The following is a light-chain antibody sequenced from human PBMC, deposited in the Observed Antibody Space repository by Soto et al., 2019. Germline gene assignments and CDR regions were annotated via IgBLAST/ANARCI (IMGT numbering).Light chain of an antibody. CDR2: KAS. V-gene: IGKV1-5*03. CDR1: QTISSW. CDR3: QHYNSYSAA. J-gene: IGKJ1*01. Sequence: DIQMTQSPSTLSGSVGARVTITCRASQTISSWLAWYQQKPGKAPKLLIYKASTLNSGVPSRFSGSGSGTEFTLTISSLQPDDFATYYCQHYNSYSAAFGQGTKVELK.